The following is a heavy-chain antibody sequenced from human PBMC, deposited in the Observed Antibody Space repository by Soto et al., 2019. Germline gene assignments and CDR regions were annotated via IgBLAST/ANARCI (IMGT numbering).Heavy chain of an antibody. V-gene: IGHV4-59*01. CDR2: IYYSGST. CDR3: ARDFRSGGYYYYMDV. J-gene: IGHJ6*03. D-gene: IGHD3-10*01. CDR1: GGSISSYY. Sequence: QVQLQESGPGLVKPSETLSLTCTVSGGSISSYYWSWIRQPPGKGLEWIGYIYYSGSTNYNPSLTSRGTISVDTSKNQFSLKLSSVTAADTAVYYCARDFRSGGYYYYMDVGGKGTTVTVSS.